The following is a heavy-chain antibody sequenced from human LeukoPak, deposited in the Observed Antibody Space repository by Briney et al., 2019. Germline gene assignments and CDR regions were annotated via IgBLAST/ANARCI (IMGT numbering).Heavy chain of an antibody. CDR3: ARDLPDYYDSSGYYQD. CDR2: IYYSGST. V-gene: IGHV4-39*07. D-gene: IGHD3-22*01. J-gene: IGHJ4*02. Sequence: SETLSLTCTVSGGSISSSSYYWGWIRQPPGKGLEWIGSIYYSGSTYYNPSLKSRVTISVDTSKNQFSLKLSSVTAADTAVYYCARDLPDYYDSSGYYQDWGQGTLVTVSS. CDR1: GGSISSSSYY.